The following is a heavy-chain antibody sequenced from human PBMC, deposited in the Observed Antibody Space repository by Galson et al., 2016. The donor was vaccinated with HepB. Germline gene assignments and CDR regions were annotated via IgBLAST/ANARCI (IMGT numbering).Heavy chain of an antibody. CDR2: INQEGSEK. J-gene: IGHJ4*02. Sequence: SLRLSCAASGFTFSSYWMSWVRQAPGKGLEWVANINQEGSEKNYVDSVKGRFTISRDNAKNSLYLQMNSLRAEDTALYYCARGTPSIIAYWGQGTLVTVSS. CDR1: GFTFSSYW. D-gene: IGHD3-10*01. V-gene: IGHV3-7*01. CDR3: ARGTPSIIAY.